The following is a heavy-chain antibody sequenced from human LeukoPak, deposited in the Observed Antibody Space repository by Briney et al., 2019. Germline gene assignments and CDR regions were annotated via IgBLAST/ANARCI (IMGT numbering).Heavy chain of an antibody. CDR3: ARGELSYDFWSGYSQDHTYNWFDP. CDR2: IYHSGST. D-gene: IGHD3-3*01. J-gene: IGHJ5*02. Sequence: SETLSLTCTVSDYSISSGYFWVWIRQPPGKGLEWIGYIYHSGSTYYNPSLKSRVTISVDRSKNQFSLKLSSVTAADTAVYYCARGELSYDFWSGYSQDHTYNWFDPWGQGTLVTVSS. CDR1: DYSISSGYF. V-gene: IGHV4-38-2*02.